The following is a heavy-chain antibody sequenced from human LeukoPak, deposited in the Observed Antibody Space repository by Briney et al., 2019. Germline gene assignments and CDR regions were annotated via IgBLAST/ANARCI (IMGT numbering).Heavy chain of an antibody. D-gene: IGHD6-13*01. CDR3: ARDRGQYSSSWYSGVGY. Sequence: GASVKVSCKASGYTFTGYYMHWVRQAPGQGLEWMGWINPNSGGTNYAQKFQGRVTMTRDTSISTAYMELSRLRSDDTAVYYCARDRGQYSSSWYSGVGYWGQGALVNVSS. J-gene: IGHJ4*02. V-gene: IGHV1-2*02. CDR1: GYTFTGYY. CDR2: INPNSGGT.